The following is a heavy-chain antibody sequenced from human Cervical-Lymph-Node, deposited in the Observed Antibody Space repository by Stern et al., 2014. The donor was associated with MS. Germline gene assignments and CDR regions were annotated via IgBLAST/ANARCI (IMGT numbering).Heavy chain of an antibody. V-gene: IGHV3-30*18. Sequence: DQLVESGGGVVQPGRSLRLSCAASGFIFSSNGMHWVRQAPGKGLEWVAVISYDGSNKYYADSVKGRFTISRDNSKNTLYLQMNSLRADDTAVYYCAKDRSWESSGYYDYYHYYGMDVWGQGTTVTVSS. CDR1: GFIFSSNG. CDR3: AKDRSWESSGYYDYYHYYGMDV. CDR2: ISYDGSNK. J-gene: IGHJ6*02. D-gene: IGHD3-22*01.